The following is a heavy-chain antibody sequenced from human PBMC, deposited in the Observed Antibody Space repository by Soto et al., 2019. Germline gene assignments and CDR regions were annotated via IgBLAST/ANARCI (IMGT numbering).Heavy chain of an antibody. V-gene: IGHV1-2*02. CDR1: GYTFIGHY. J-gene: IGHJ4*02. CDR3: ARDHGNCLPRNFDS. CDR2: INTQAGGT. D-gene: IGHD2-21*01. Sequence: ASVKVSCKASGYTFIGHYMHWVRQAPGQGLEWMGWINTQAGGTSYAQKFQGRVTMTRDTSMSTAYMELNRLTSDDTAVYYCARDHGNCLPRNFDSWGQGTLVTVSS.